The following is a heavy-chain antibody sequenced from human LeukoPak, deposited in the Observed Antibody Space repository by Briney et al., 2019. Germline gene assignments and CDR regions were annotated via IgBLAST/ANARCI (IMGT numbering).Heavy chain of an antibody. CDR1: GFTFSSYW. D-gene: IGHD1-1*01. V-gene: IGHV3-7*01. CDR3: ARERETYNDY. CDR2: IKRDGSEK. Sequence: GGSLRHSCAASGFTFSSYWMTWVRQAPGKGLEWVANIKRDGSEKYYVDSVKGRFTISRDNAKNSLYLQMHSLRAEDTAVYYCARERETYNDYWGQGTLVTVSS. J-gene: IGHJ4*02.